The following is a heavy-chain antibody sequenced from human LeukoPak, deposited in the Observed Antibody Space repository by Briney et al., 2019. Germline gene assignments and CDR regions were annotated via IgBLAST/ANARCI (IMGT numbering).Heavy chain of an antibody. Sequence: GGSLRLSCAASGFTFSSYSMNWVCQAPGKGLEWVGRIKSKTDGGTTDYAAPVKGRFTISRDDSKNTLYLQMNSLKTEDTAVYYCTTEWSAVTTGGIYYYYGMDVWGQGTTVTVSS. D-gene: IGHD4-11*01. CDR1: GFTFSSYS. CDR2: IKSKTDGGTT. CDR3: TTEWSAVTTGGIYYYYGMDV. V-gene: IGHV3-15*07. J-gene: IGHJ6*02.